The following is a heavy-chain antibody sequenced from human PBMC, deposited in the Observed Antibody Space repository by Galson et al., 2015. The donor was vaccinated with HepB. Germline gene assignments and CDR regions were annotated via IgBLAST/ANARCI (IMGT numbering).Heavy chain of an antibody. V-gene: IGHV3-21*01. CDR2: ISSSSSYI. CDR3: ARGGGTVTTPGYFDL. CDR1: GFTFSSYS. D-gene: IGHD4-17*01. J-gene: IGHJ2*01. Sequence: SLRLSCAVSGFTFSSYSMNWVRQAPGKGLGWVSSISSSSSYIYYADSVKGRFTISRDNAKNSLYLQMNSLRAEDTAVYYCARGGGTVTTPGYFDLWGRGTLVTVSS.